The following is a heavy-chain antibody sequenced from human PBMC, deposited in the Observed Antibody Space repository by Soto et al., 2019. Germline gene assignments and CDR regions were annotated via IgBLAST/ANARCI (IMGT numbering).Heavy chain of an antibody. CDR3: DRDLDGLHDDNSGPYPRPG. Sequence: SETLSLTCTVSGGSISSDDYYWSWIRQAPGRGLEWIGYIHSSGSIYYNPSLKSRATMSIDTARNQFSLKVSSVTVAETAVYYCDRDLDGLHDDNSGPYPRPGWGQGTMVTVSS. D-gene: IGHD3-22*01. CDR1: GGSISSDDYY. CDR2: IHSSGSI. J-gene: IGHJ1*01. V-gene: IGHV4-30-4*01.